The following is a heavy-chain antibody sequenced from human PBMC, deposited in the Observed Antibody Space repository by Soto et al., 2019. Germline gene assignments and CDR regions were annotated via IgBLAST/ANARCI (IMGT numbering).Heavy chain of an antibody. CDR1: GDRISSNSAA. V-gene: IGHV6-1*01. J-gene: IGHJ6*02. D-gene: IGHD1-1*01. CDR2: TYYRSKWYN. Sequence: SQTLSLTCAISGDRISSNSAAWNWIRQSPSRGLEWLGRTYYRSKWYNDYAVSVKSRITINPDTSKNQFSLQLNSVTPEDTAVYYCARTGRYNWNDYYYYGMDVWGQGTTVTVSS. CDR3: ARTGRYNWNDYYYYGMDV.